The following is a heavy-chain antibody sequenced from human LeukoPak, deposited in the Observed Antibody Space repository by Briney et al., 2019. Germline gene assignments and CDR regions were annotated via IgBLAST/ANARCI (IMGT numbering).Heavy chain of an antibody. J-gene: IGHJ4*02. V-gene: IGHV3-23*01. CDR2: ISGSGVST. CDR3: ARDTSGYYDY. D-gene: IGHD2-15*01. CDR1: GFTFSSYA. Sequence: GGSLRLSCAASGFTFSSYAMSWVRQAPGKGLEWVSSISGSGVSTHYADSVKGRFTISRDNSKNTLYLQMNSLRAEDTAVYYCARDTSGYYDYWGQGALVTVSS.